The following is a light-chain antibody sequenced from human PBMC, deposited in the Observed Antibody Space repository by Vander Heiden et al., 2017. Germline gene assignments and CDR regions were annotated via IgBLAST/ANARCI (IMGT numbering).Light chain of an antibody. CDR3: SSYAGSITWV. CDR1: SSDVGGYNF. J-gene: IGLJ3*02. V-gene: IGLV2-8*01. CDR2: EVN. Sequence: QSALTQPPSSSGSPGQPVTISCTGTSSDVGGYNFVSWYQHHPGKAPKRLIYEVNKRPSGVPDRFSGSKSDNTASLTVSGLQAEDEADYYCSSYAGSITWVFGGGTKLTVL.